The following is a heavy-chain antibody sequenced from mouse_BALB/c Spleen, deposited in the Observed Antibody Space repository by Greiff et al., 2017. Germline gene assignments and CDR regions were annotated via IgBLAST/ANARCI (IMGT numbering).Heavy chain of an antibody. CDR3: ARGVRRGYFDY. Sequence: DVKLQESGPGLVKPSQSLSLTCSVTGYSITSGYYWNWIRQFPGNKLEWMGYISYDGSNNYNPSLKNRISITRDTSKNQFFLKLNSVTTEDTATYYCARGVRRGYFDYWGQGTTLTVSS. CDR2: ISYDGSN. CDR1: GYSITSGYY. D-gene: IGHD2-14*01. J-gene: IGHJ2*01. V-gene: IGHV3-6*02.